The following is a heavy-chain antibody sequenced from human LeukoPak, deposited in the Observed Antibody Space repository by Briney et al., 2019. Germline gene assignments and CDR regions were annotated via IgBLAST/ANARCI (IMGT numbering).Heavy chain of an antibody. CDR1: GYTFTNFD. CDR2: ISPNSGDT. D-gene: IGHD5-24*01. J-gene: IGHJ5*02. CDR3: ARDMSYKGLDP. Sequence: ASVKVSCKASGYTFTNFDINWVRQAPGQGLEGMGWISPNSGDTGYAQKFQGRVTMTNDTSGSTAYMELTRLTSDDTAVYYCARDMSYKGLDPWGQGTLVTVAS. V-gene: IGHV1-2*02.